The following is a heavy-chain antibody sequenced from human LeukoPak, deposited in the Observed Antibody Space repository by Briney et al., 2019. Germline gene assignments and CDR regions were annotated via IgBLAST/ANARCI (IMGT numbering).Heavy chain of an antibody. CDR2: ISDQGRNR. CDR1: GFALSSHG. J-gene: IGHJ6*02. V-gene: IGHV3-30*03. Sequence: GGSLRLSCAPSGFALSSHGMHWVRQAPGKGPEWVLFISDQGRNRYYADSVKGRFTISRDNSKNTVLLQMNSLRVEDTAKYYCARGLRGDYFFAKVMDVWGQGTSVIVSS. CDR3: ARGLRGDYFFAKVMDV. D-gene: IGHD4-17*01.